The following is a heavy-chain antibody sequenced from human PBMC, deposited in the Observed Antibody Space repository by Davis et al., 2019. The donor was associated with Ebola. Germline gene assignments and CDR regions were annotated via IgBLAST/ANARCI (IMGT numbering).Heavy chain of an antibody. CDR3: AKDIVAKWELLHYYGMDV. Sequence: PGGSLRLSCAASGFTFDDYTMHWVRQAPGKGLEWVSLISWDGGSTYYADSAKGRFTISRDNSKNSLYLQMNSLRTEDTALYYCAKDIVAKWELLHYYGMDVWGQGTTVTVSS. J-gene: IGHJ6*02. D-gene: IGHD1-26*01. V-gene: IGHV3-43*01. CDR1: GFTFDDYT. CDR2: ISWDGGST.